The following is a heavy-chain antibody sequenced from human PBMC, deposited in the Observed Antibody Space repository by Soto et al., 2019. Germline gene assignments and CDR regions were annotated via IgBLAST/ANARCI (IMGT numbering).Heavy chain of an antibody. CDR2: IYHSGST. V-gene: IGHV4-30-2*01. Sequence: QLQLQESGSGLVKPSQTLSLTCAVSGGSISSGGYSWSWIRQPPGKGLEWIGYIYHSGSTYYNPSLKSRVTISVDRSKNQFSLKLSSVTAADTAVYYCARVSPYHYDSSGYNYYFDYWGQGTLVTVSS. D-gene: IGHD3-22*01. CDR1: GGSISSGGYS. J-gene: IGHJ4*02. CDR3: ARVSPYHYDSSGYNYYFDY.